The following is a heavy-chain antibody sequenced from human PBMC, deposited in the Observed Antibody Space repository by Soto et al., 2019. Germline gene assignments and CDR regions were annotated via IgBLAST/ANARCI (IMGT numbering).Heavy chain of an antibody. CDR1: GFAVSSKY. Sequence: EVQLVESGGGLIQPGGSLRLSCAASGFAVSSKYMTWVRQAPGKGLEWGSGIYGGGTTYYADSVKGRFTISRDTSKNTFYLQMNSLRAEDTAVYYCVQTTGWPGFDFWGQGTLVTVSS. D-gene: IGHD6-19*01. CDR3: VQTTGWPGFDF. J-gene: IGHJ4*02. V-gene: IGHV3-53*01. CDR2: IYGGGTT.